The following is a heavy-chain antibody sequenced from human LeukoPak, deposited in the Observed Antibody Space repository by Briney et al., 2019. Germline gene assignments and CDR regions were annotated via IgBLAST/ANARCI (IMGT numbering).Heavy chain of an antibody. Sequence: GGSLRLSCAASGFTFSSYAMHWVRQAPGKGLEWVAVISYDGSNKYYADSVKGRFTISRDNTKNTLYLQMNSLRAEDTAVYYCAKRAAAAGRRYYFDYWGQGTLVTVSS. CDR2: ISYDGSNK. CDR3: AKRAAAAGRRYYFDY. CDR1: GFTFSSYA. V-gene: IGHV3-30-3*02. J-gene: IGHJ4*02. D-gene: IGHD6-13*01.